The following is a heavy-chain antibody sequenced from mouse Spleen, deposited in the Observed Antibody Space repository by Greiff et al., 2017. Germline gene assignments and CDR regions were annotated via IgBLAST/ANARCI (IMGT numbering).Heavy chain of an antibody. CDR3: TTGYDGSPYYFDY. J-gene: IGHJ2*01. CDR1: GFNIKDDY. CDR2: IDPENGDT. Sequence: EVKVQESGAELVRPGASVKLSCTASGFNIKDDYMHWVKQRPEQGLEWIGWIDPENGDTEYASKFQGKATITADTSSNTAYLQLSSLTSEDTAVYYCTTGYDGSPYYFDYWGQGTTLTVSS. V-gene: IGHV14-4*01. D-gene: IGHD2-1*01.